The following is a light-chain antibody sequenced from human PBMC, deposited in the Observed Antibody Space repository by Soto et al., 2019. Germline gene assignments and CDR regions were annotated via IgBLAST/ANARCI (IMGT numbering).Light chain of an antibody. V-gene: IGKV3-20*01. J-gene: IGKJ2*02. CDR1: QSVSGSY. CDR2: GAS. CDR3: QQYGSSPCT. Sequence: EIVLTQSPGTLSLSPGEGATLSCRASQSVSGSYLAWYQQKPGQAPRLLIYGASSRATGIPDRFSGSGSGTDFTLTISRLEPEDFAMYFCQQYGSSPCTFGQGTKLEIK.